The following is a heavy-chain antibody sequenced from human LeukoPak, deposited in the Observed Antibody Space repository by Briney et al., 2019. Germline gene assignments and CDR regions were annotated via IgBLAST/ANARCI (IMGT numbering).Heavy chain of an antibody. CDR2: ISAYNGNT. CDR1: GYTFTSYG. V-gene: IGHV1-18*01. Sequence: GASVKVSCKASGYTFTSYGISWVRQAPGQGLEWMGWISAYNGNTNYAQKLQGRVTMTTDTSTSTAYMELRSLRSDDTAVYYCARASLRGVTPNWFDPWGQGTLVTVSS. D-gene: IGHD3-10*01. CDR3: ARASLRGVTPNWFDP. J-gene: IGHJ5*02.